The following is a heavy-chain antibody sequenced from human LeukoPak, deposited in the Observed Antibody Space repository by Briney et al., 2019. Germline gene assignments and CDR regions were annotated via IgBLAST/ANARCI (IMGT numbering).Heavy chain of an antibody. CDR1: GYTFTGYY. CDR3: AIEYCTNGVCYPFDY. J-gene: IGHJ4*02. V-gene: IGHV1-2*02. Sequence: ASVKVSCKASGYTFTGYYMHWVRQDPGQGLEWTGWINPNSGGTNYAQKFQGRVTMTRDTSISTAYMELSRLRSDDTAVYYCAIEYCTNGVCYPFDYWGQGTLVTVSS. D-gene: IGHD2-8*01. CDR2: INPNSGGT.